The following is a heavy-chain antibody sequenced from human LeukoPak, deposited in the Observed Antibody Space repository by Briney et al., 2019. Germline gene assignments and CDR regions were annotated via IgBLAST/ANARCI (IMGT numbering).Heavy chain of an antibody. CDR3: TTVSGYSSGPFDD. J-gene: IGHJ4*02. CDR2: IKSKSDGGTI. CDR1: GFSFSNYA. V-gene: IGHV3-15*01. Sequence: GGSLRLSCAASGFSFSNYAMSWVRQAPGKGLEWVGRIKSKSDGGTIEYASPVKGRFTISRDDSKNTLYLQLNSLNTEDTAVYYCTTVSGYSSGPFDDWGQGALVTVSS. D-gene: IGHD6-19*01.